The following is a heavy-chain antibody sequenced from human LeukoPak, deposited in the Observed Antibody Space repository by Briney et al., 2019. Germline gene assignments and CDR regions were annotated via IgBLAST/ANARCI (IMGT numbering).Heavy chain of an antibody. CDR1: GASISSYY. Sequence: SETLSLTCTVSGASISSYYWSWIRQPPGKGLEWIGSIYYSGSTNYNPSLKSRVTISIDTSKNQFSLKLSSVTAADTAVYYCARVLYYYGSGSYYPFDYWGQGTLVTVSS. CDR2: IYYSGST. CDR3: ARVLYYYGSGSYYPFDY. V-gene: IGHV4-59*01. D-gene: IGHD3-10*01. J-gene: IGHJ4*02.